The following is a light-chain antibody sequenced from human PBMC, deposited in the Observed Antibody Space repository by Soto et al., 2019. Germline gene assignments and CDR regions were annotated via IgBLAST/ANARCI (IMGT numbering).Light chain of an antibody. V-gene: IGKV3-20*01. CDR1: QSVSSSN. CDR3: QQYGSTYT. Sequence: EIVLTQSPGTLSLSPGDRATLSCRASQSVSSSNLAWYQQKPGQAPRLLIYGASSRATGIPDRFSGSGSGTNFTLTISRLEPEEFAVYYCQQYGSTYTFGQGTKLEIK. J-gene: IGKJ2*01. CDR2: GAS.